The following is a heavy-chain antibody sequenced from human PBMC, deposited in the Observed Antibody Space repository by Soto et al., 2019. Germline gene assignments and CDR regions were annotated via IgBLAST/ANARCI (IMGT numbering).Heavy chain of an antibody. CDR2: ISWDGGST. J-gene: IGHJ6*02. CDR3: AKGSPRYYYGMDV. V-gene: IGHV3-43*01. Sequence: GGSLRLSCAASGFTFDDYTMHWVRQAPGKGLEWVSLISWDGGSTYYADSVKGRFTISRDNSKNSLYLQMNSLRTEDTALYYYAKGSPRYYYGMDVWGQGTTVTVSS. CDR1: GFTFDDYT.